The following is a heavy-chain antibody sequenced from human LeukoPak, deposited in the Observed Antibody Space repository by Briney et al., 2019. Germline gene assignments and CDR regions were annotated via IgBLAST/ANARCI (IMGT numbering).Heavy chain of an antibody. Sequence: PGGSLRLSCAASGLRLSNYWMYWVRQDSGKGLAWVSRISGDGKSPTYADSVKGRFTISRDNARNSLYLQMNSLRDEDTAVYYCVRDIAPDGTVWFDLWGQGTLVTVSS. CDR3: VRDIAPDGTVWFDL. V-gene: IGHV3-74*03. J-gene: IGHJ5*02. D-gene: IGHD6-13*01. CDR1: GLRLSNYW. CDR2: ISGDGKSP.